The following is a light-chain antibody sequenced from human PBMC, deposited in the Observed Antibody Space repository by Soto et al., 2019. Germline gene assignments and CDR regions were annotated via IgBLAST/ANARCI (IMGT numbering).Light chain of an antibody. CDR3: QQDKTYTYT. J-gene: IGKJ2*01. CDR2: RAS. Sequence: DIQMTQSPSTLSASVGDRVTITCRASQSIDRWLAWYQQKPGKAPKLLIYRASSLESGVPSKFSGSGSGTGFTLTISSLQPDDFATYYCQQDKTYTYTFAQVTKLEIK. V-gene: IGKV1-5*03. CDR1: QSIDRW.